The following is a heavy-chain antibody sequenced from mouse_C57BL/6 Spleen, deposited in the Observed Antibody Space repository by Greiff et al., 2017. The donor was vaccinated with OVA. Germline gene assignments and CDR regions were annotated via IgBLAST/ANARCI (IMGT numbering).Heavy chain of an antibody. V-gene: IGHV1-81*01. CDR1: GYTFTSYG. Sequence: QVHVKQSGAELARPGASVKLSCKASGYTFTSYGISWVKQRTGQGLEWIGEIYPRSGNTYYNEKFKGKATLTADKSSSTAYMELRSLTSEDSAVYFCARSPYGSSYNYAMDYWGQGTSVTVSS. CDR3: ARSPYGSSYNYAMDY. J-gene: IGHJ4*01. CDR2: IYPRSGNT. D-gene: IGHD1-1*01.